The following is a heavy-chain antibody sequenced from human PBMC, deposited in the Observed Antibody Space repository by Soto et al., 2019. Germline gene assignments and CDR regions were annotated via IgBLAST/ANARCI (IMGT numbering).Heavy chain of an antibody. V-gene: IGHV3-23*01. Sequence: DVQLLESGGGLAQRGGSLRLSCAASGFSFSTYGMTCVRQAPGKGLEWVSYGGSGGSTYYADSVKGRFTISRDNSKNTLYLQMNSLRAEDTAVYYCVKFRVRAYHYCYMDVWGNGTTVTVPS. CDR2: YGGSGGST. J-gene: IGHJ6*03. CDR3: VKFRVRAYHYCYMDV. CDR1: GFSFSTYG.